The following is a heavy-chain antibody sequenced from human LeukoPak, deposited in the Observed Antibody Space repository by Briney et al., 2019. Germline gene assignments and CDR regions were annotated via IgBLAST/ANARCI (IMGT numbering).Heavy chain of an antibody. CDR1: GFTFSDYY. V-gene: IGHV3-11*04. CDR3: ARGPRYYYYMDV. J-gene: IGHJ6*03. Sequence: GGSLRLSCAASGFTFSDYYMGWIRQAPGKGLEWVSYISSSGSTIYYADSVKGRFTISRDNAKNTLYLQMNSLRAEDTAVYYCARGPRYYYYMDVWGKGTTVTVSS. CDR2: ISSSGSTI.